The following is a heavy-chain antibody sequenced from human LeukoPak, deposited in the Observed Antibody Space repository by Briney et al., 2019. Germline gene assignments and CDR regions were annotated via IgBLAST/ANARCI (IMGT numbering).Heavy chain of an antibody. V-gene: IGHV3-30*02. CDR1: GFTFSSYG. CDR2: IRYDGSNK. Sequence: RGSLRLSCAASGFTFSSYGMHWVRQAPGKGLEWVAFIRYDGSNKYYADSVKGRFTISRDNSKNTLYLQMNSLRAEDTAVYYCARDPVRGVINMGAAYFDYWGQGTLVTVSS. D-gene: IGHD3-10*01. CDR3: ARDPVRGVINMGAAYFDY. J-gene: IGHJ4*02.